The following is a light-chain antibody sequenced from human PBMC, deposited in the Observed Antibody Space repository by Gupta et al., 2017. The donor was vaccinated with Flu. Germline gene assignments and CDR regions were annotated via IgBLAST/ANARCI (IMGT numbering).Light chain of an antibody. Sequence: PSTVSASVGDRVSITCRASQHIGSWLAWYQVKPGKAPKLLIYAASTVESGVPSRFSASGYGAEFTLTISILQPEDFATYCCLQATSFPLTFGGGTKVEMK. J-gene: IGKJ4*01. CDR2: AAS. V-gene: IGKV1-12*01. CDR3: LQATSFPLT. CDR1: QHIGSW.